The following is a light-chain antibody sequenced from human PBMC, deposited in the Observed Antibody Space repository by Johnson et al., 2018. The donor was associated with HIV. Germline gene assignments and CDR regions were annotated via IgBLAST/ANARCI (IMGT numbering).Light chain of an antibody. CDR2: DNN. Sequence: QSVFTQPPSVSAAPGQKVTISCSGSSSNIGNNYVSWYQQLPGTAPKLLIYDNNKRPSGIPDRFSGSKSGTSATLGITGLQTGDEAAYYCGTWYSSLSAYVFGTGTKVTVL. CDR1: SSNIGNNY. V-gene: IGLV1-51*01. CDR3: GTWYSSLSAYV. J-gene: IGLJ1*01.